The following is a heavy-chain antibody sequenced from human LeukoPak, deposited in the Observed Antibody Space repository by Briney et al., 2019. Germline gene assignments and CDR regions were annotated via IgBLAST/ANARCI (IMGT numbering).Heavy chain of an antibody. V-gene: IGHV4-59*01. CDR3: ARGEIVGWFDP. Sequence: SETLSLTCTVSGDSISDYYWSWIRQPPGKGLEWIGYIYYSGSTNYNPSLKSRVTISVDTSKNQFSLKLSSVTAADTAVYYCARGEIVGWFDPWGQGTLVTVSS. CDR2: IYYSGST. D-gene: IGHD2/OR15-2a*01. J-gene: IGHJ5*02. CDR1: GDSISDYY.